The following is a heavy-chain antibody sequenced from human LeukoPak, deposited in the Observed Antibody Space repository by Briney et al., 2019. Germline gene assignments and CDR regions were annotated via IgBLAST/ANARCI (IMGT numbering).Heavy chain of an antibody. CDR1: GFTFSNYG. D-gene: IGHD6-19*01. Sequence: GGSLRLSCAGAGFTFSNYGMHWVRQAPGKGLEWVAVIWYDGSNKYYADSVKGRFTISRDNSKNTLYLQMNSLRAEDTAVYYCARDLEYSSGWYRAIGYWGQGTLVTVSS. CDR2: IWYDGSNK. V-gene: IGHV3-33*08. CDR3: ARDLEYSSGWYRAIGY. J-gene: IGHJ4*02.